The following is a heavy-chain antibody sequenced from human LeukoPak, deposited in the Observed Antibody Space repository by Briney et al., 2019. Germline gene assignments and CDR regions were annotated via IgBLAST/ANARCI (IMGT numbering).Heavy chain of an antibody. CDR3: ARGGDYGDYDYYYYMDV. J-gene: IGHJ6*03. CDR1: GGTFSSYA. V-gene: IGHV1-69*06. CDR2: IIPIFGTA. Sequence: SVKVSCKASGGTFSSYAISWVRQAPGQGLEWMGGIIPIFGTANYAQKFQGRVTITADKSTSTAYMELSSLRSEDTAVYYCARGGDYGDYDYYYYMDVWGKGTTVTVSS. D-gene: IGHD4-17*01.